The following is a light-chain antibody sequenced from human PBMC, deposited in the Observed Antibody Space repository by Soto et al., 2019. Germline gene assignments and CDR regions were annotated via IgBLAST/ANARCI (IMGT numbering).Light chain of an antibody. V-gene: IGKV1-5*01. CDR3: QQYNDYWT. J-gene: IGKJ1*01. CDR1: QDIRNY. Sequence: IQMTQSPSTLSASVGDRVTVPCRASQDIRNYLAWYQQKPGKAPKLLIYDASSLESGVPSRFSGSGSGTEFTITISSLQPDDFATYYCQQYNDYWTFGQGTKVDIK. CDR2: DAS.